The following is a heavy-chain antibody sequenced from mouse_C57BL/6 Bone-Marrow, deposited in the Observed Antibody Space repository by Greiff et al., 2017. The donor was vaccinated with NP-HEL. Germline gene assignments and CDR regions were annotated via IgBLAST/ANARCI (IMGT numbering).Heavy chain of an antibody. CDR2: INPSSGYT. J-gene: IGHJ2*01. CDR3: ARWRWLLPFDY. CDR1: GYTFTSYT. Sequence: VQLQQSGAELARPGASVKMSCKASGYTFTSYTMHWVKQRPGQGLEWIGYINPSSGYTKYNQKFKDKATLTADKSSSSAYMQLSSLTSEDSAVYYCARWRWLLPFDYWGQGTTLTVSS. D-gene: IGHD2-3*01. V-gene: IGHV1-4*01.